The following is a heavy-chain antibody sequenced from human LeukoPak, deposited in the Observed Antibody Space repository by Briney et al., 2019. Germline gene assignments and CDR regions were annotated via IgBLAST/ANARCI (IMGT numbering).Heavy chain of an antibody. D-gene: IGHD6-19*01. CDR3: ARDRSGWEAEYFYYYMDV. J-gene: IGHJ6*03. CDR1: GGSISSYS. Sequence: SETLSLTCTVSGGSISSYSWSWIRQPPGKGLEWIGYIFYNGNTNYNPSLKSRVTISVDTSKNQFSLKLRSVTAADTAVYYCARDRSGWEAEYFYYYMDVWGKGTTVTISS. CDR2: IFYNGNT. V-gene: IGHV4-59*12.